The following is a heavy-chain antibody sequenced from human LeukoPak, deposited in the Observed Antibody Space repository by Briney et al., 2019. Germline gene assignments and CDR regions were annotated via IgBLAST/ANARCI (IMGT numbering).Heavy chain of an antibody. Sequence: SETLSLTCTVSGGSISSSSSYWGWIRQPPGKGLEWIGSIYYSGSTYYNPSLKSRVTISVDTSKNQFSLKLSSVTAADTAVYYCARVYYDFWKNYFDYWGQGTLVTVSS. J-gene: IGHJ4*02. CDR3: ARVYYDFWKNYFDY. CDR2: IYYSGST. D-gene: IGHD3-3*01. V-gene: IGHV4-39*01. CDR1: GGSISSSSSY.